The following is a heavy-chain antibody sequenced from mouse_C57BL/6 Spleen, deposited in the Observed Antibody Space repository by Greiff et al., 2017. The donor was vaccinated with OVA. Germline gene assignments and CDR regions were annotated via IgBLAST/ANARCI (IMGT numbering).Heavy chain of an antibody. Sequence: EVMLVESGGDLVKPGGSLKLSCAASGFTFSSYGMSWVRQTPDKRLEWVATISSGGSYTYYTDSVKGRFTISRDNAKNTLYLQMSSLKSEDTAMYYCAREDYDGDYYAMDYWGQGASGTVS. CDR3: AREDYDGDYYAMDY. J-gene: IGHJ4*01. CDR1: GFTFSSYG. V-gene: IGHV5-6*01. CDR2: ISSGGSYT. D-gene: IGHD2-4*01.